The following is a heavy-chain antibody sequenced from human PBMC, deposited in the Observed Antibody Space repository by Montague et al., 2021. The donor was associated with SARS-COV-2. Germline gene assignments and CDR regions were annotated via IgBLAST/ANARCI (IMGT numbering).Heavy chain of an antibody. D-gene: IGHD3-10*01. CDR3: AKELVSSAFRAGRNF. J-gene: IGHJ6*02. V-gene: IGHV3-48*03. Sequence: SLRLSCAASGFAFSSYDMNWVRQAPGKGLEWVSCISWSGSTTCYADSVKGRFTISRDNAKNSLYLQMNSLRAEDTSVYYCAKELVSSAFRAGRNFWGQGTTVTVSS. CDR2: ISWSGSTT. CDR1: GFAFSSYD.